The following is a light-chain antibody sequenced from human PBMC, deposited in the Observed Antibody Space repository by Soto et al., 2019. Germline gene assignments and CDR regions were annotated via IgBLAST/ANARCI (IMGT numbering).Light chain of an antibody. CDR2: GAS. V-gene: IGKV3-20*01. CDR3: QQYGSSPPIT. CDR1: QTVSSSY. Sequence: EIVLTQSPGTLSLSPGERATLSCRASQTVSSSYLAWYQQKPGQAPRLLIYGASSRATGIPDRFRGSGSGTDFTLTTSRLEPEDFAVYYCQQYGSSPPITFGGGTKVDIK. J-gene: IGKJ4*01.